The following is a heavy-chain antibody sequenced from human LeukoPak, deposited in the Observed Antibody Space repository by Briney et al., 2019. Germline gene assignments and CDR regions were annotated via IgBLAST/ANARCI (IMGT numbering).Heavy chain of an antibody. J-gene: IGHJ6*03. CDR2: IYHSGST. D-gene: IGHD2-2*01. CDR3: ARVAEGSSTSGLYYYYYMDV. CDR1: GGSISSGGYY. V-gene: IGHV4-30-2*01. Sequence: SETLSLTCTVSGGSISSGGYYWSWIRQPPGKGLEWIGYIYHSGSTYYNPSLKSRVTISVDRSKNQFSLKLSSVTAADTAVYYCARVAEGSSTSGLYYYYYMDVWGKGTTVTVSS.